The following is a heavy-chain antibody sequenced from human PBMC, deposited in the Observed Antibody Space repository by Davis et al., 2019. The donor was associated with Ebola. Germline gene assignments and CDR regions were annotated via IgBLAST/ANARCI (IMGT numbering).Heavy chain of an antibody. CDR3: ARVGLLTMVRGALDY. V-gene: IGHV1-69*13. D-gene: IGHD3-10*01. Sequence: SVKVSCKASGGTFSSYAISWVRQAPGQGLEWMGGIIPIFGTANYAQKFQGRVTITADESTSTAYMELSSLRSDDTAVYYCARVGLLTMVRGALDYWGQGTLVTVSS. CDR2: IIPIFGTA. J-gene: IGHJ4*02. CDR1: GGTFSSYA.